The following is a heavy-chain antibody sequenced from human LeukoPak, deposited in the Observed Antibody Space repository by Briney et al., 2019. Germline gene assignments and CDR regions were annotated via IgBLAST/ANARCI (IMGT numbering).Heavy chain of an antibody. CDR1: GFTFSSHS. Sequence: HAGGSLRLSCAASGFTFSSHSMNWVRQAPGKGLEWVSYISSSSSTTYYADSVKGRFTISRDNAKNSLYLQMNSLRAEDTGVYYCARDNDVPPYYYYYMDVWGKGTTVTVSS. V-gene: IGHV3-48*04. J-gene: IGHJ6*03. CDR3: ARDNDVPPYYYYYMDV. CDR2: ISSSSSTT. D-gene: IGHD1-1*01.